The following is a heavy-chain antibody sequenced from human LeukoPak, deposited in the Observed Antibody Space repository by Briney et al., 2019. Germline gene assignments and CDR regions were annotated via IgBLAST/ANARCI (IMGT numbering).Heavy chain of an antibody. CDR1: GFTFDDYA. CDR2: ISWNSGSI. J-gene: IGHJ4*02. V-gene: IGHV3-9*01. CDR3: AKDKLAVAGTGVYFDY. D-gene: IGHD6-19*01. Sequence: GGSLRLSCAASGFTFDDYAMHWVRQARGKGLEWVSGISWNSGSIGYADSVKGRFTISRDNAKNSLYLQMNSLRAEDTALYYCAKDKLAVAGTGVYFDYWGQGTLVTVSS.